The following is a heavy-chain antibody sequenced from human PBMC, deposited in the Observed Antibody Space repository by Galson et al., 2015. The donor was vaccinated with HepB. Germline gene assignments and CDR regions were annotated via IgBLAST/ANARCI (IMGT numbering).Heavy chain of an antibody. CDR2: ISSGSSTI. V-gene: IGHV3-48*01. CDR1: GFIFSGHS. CDR3: ARTLRRYCGGDCYSGVDY. D-gene: IGHD2-21*02. J-gene: IGHJ4*02. Sequence: SLRLSCAASGFIFSGHSMNWVRQAPGKGLEWLSFISSGSSTIYSVDSVKGRFTISRDNAKNSVYLEMNSLRVEDTAVYYCARTLRRYCGGDCYSGVDYWGQGTLVTVSS.